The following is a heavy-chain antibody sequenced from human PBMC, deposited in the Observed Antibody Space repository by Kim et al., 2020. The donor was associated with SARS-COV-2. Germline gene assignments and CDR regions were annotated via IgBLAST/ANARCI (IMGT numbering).Heavy chain of an antibody. J-gene: IGHJ4*02. CDR2: IFYSGST. V-gene: IGHV4-59*08. D-gene: IGHD3-22*01. CDR1: GGSISSYY. Sequence: SETLSLTCTVSGGSISSYYWSWIRQPPGKGLEWIGFIFYSGSTNYNPPLKSRVSISVDTSKHQFSLKLSSVTAADTAVYYCWRLISTSGGYFDYWGQGTLVTVSS. CDR3: WRLISTSGGYFDY.